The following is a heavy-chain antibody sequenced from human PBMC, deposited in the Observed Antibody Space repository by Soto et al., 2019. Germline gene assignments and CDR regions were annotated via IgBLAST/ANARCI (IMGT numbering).Heavy chain of an antibody. CDR2: ISWNSGSI. CDR1: GFTFDDYA. J-gene: IGHJ4*02. Sequence: EVQLVESGGGLVQPGRSLRLSCAASGFTFDDYAMHWVRQAPGKGLEWVSGISWNSGSIGYADSVKGRFTISRDNSKNTLYLQMNSLRAEDTAVYYCARGAEGYYYDSSGYYPYYFDYWGQGTLVTVSS. V-gene: IGHV3-9*01. CDR3: ARGAEGYYYDSSGYYPYYFDY. D-gene: IGHD3-22*01.